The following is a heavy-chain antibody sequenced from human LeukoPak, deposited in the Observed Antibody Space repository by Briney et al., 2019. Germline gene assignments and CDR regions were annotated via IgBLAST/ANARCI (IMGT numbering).Heavy chain of an antibody. D-gene: IGHD2-21*01. J-gene: IGHJ4*02. CDR2: IHHSGTS. Sequence: SETLSLTCTVSGGPISSGNYYWSWVRQDPGKGLEWIGYIHHSGTSYYNSSLKSRLSMSVDTSKNQFSLRLSSVTAADTAVYYCAIDKVGIIHYWRQGTLVTVSS. CDR3: AIDKVGIIHY. CDR1: GGPISSGNYY. V-gene: IGHV4-31*03.